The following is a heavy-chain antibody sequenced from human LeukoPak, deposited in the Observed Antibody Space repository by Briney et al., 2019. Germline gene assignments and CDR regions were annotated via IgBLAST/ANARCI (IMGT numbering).Heavy chain of an antibody. CDR1: GGIFSSYA. CDR2: IIPIFGTA. Sequence: SVKVSCKASGGIFSSYAISWVRQAPGQGLEWMGGIIPIFGTANYAQKFQGRVTMTRDTSTSTVYMELSSLRSEDTAVYYCARDPTRSYYFDYWGQGTLVTVSS. J-gene: IGHJ4*02. V-gene: IGHV1-69*05. CDR3: ARDPTRSYYFDY. D-gene: IGHD5-12*01.